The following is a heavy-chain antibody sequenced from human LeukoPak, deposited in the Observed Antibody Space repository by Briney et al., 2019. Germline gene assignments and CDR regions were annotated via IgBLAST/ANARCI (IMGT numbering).Heavy chain of an antibody. J-gene: IGHJ5*02. V-gene: IGHV3-72*01. CDR1: RFTFSDHY. CDR2: TRNKANSYTT. Sequence: GRSLRLSCAASRFTFSDHYMDWVRQAPGKGLERVGRTRNKANSYTTEYAASVKGRFTISRDDSKNSLYLQMNSLKTEDTAVYYCARVTQDGWFDPWGQGTLVTVSS. D-gene: IGHD2-21*02. CDR3: ARVTQDGWFDP.